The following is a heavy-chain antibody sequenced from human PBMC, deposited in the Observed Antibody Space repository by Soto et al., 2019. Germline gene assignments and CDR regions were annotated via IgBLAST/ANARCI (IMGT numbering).Heavy chain of an antibody. J-gene: IGHJ4*02. CDR1: GFTFGASA. D-gene: IGHD6-19*01. CDR3: TTEFGYSSGQNDH. Sequence: GGSLRLSCAASGFTFGASALQWVRQASGKGLEWLGRIGSRGESYATTYDVSVKGRFTISRDDSKKTAYLQMNSLKIEDTAVYYCTTEFGYSSGQNDHWGQGALVTVSS. V-gene: IGHV3-73*01. CDR2: IGSRGESYAT.